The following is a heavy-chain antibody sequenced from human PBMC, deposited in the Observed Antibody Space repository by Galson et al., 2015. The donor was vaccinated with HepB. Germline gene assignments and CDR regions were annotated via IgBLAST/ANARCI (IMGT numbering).Heavy chain of an antibody. J-gene: IGHJ4*02. D-gene: IGHD6-13*01. CDR2: ISGSGSFI. V-gene: IGHV3-11*06. Sequence: SLRLSCAASGFTFTDHYMSWIRQAPGKGLEWVSYISGSGSFINYADSVKGRFRISRDNAKNTLFLEADSVRAEDTAVYYCAREDATITVAALEYWGPGVLVTVSS. CDR1: GFTFTDHY. CDR3: AREDATITVAALEY.